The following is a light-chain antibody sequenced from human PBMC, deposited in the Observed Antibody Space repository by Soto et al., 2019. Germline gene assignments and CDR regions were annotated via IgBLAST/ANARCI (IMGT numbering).Light chain of an antibody. V-gene: IGKV3-20*01. CDR1: QSISSSH. CDR2: GAS. Sequence: EIVLTQSPGTLSLSPGERATLSCRASQSISSSHLAWYQQKPGQAPRLLIYGASSRATGIPDRFSGSGSGTDFTLTISRLEPEDFALYCCQHFGSSQTFGQGTKVEIK. CDR3: QHFGSSQT. J-gene: IGKJ1*01.